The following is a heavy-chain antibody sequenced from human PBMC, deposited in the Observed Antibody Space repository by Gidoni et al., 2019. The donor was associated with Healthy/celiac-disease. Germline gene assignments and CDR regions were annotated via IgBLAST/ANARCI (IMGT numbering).Heavy chain of an antibody. J-gene: IGHJ6*03. V-gene: IGHV4-4*02. D-gene: IGHD3-10*01. Sequence: QVQLQESGPGLVKPSGTLSLTCAVSGGSISSSNWWSWVRQPPGKGLEWIGEIYHSGSTNYNPSLKSRVTISVDKSKNQFSLKLSSVTAADTAVYYCARVQLMSPDYYASESEPGYYYYMDVWGKGTTVTVSS. CDR3: ARVQLMSPDYYASESEPGYYYYMDV. CDR1: GGSISSSNW. CDR2: IYHSGST.